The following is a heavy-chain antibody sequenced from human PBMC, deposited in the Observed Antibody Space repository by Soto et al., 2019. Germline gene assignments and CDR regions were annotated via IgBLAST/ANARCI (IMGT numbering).Heavy chain of an antibody. CDR1: GFTFSSYA. CDR2: ISGSGGST. D-gene: IGHD6-19*01. V-gene: IGHV3-23*01. CDR3: AKTSKYSSGWYQVPPRVVFDY. J-gene: IGHJ4*02. Sequence: GGSLRLSCAASGFTFSSYAMSWVRQAPGKGLEWVSSISGSGGSTYYADSVKGRFTISRDNSKNTLYLQMNSLRDEDTAVYYCAKTSKYSSGWYQVPPRVVFDYWGQGTLVTVSS.